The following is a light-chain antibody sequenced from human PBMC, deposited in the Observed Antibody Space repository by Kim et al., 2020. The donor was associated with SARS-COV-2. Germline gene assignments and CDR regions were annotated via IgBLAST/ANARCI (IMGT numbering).Light chain of an antibody. CDR1: TLPKQY. Sequence: SYELTQPPSVSVSPGQTARITCSGDTLPKQYAYWYQQKPGQAPILIIYKDTERPSGIPERFSGSSSGTKVTLTISGVQAEDEADYYCQSTDSSGTYVVFGGGTKVTVL. CDR2: KDT. V-gene: IGLV3-25*03. J-gene: IGLJ2*01. CDR3: QSTDSSGTYVV.